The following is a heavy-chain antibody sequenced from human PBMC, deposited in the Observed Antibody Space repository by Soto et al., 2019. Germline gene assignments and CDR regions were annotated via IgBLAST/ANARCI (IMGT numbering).Heavy chain of an antibody. J-gene: IGHJ5*02. CDR2: IWYDGSHK. Sequence: QVQLVESGGGVVQAGESLRLSCATSGFTFSGFVMQWVRQAPGKGLEWVAVIWYDGSHKYYADSVKGRFTISRDDSKNTLYLQMNNLRVEDTAVYFCVRGSFCTVTTCYNWGWFAPWGQGTLVTVSS. CDR3: VRGSFCTVTTCYNWGWFAP. D-gene: IGHD2-2*02. CDR1: GFTFSGFV. V-gene: IGHV3-33*01.